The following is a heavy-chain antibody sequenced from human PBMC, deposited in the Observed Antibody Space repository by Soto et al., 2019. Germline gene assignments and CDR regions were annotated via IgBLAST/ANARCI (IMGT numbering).Heavy chain of an antibody. J-gene: IGHJ4*02. Sequence: QLQLQESGPGLVKPSETLSLTCTVSGGSISSSSYYWGWIRQPPGKGLEWIGSIYYSGSTYYNPSLKSRVTTSVDTSKNQFSLKLSSVTAADTAVYYCARRDDSSGYYYGFDYWGQGTLVTVSS. CDR1: GGSISSSSYY. V-gene: IGHV4-39*01. D-gene: IGHD3-22*01. CDR3: ARRDDSSGYYYGFDY. CDR2: IYYSGST.